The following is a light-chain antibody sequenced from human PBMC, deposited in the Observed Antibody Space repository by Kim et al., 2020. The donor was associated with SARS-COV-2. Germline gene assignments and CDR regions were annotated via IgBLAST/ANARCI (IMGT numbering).Light chain of an antibody. V-gene: IGLV3-19*01. Sequence: VAVGKTVRNTCQGDSLRSYYATWYQQKPGQAPIAVIYGKNNRPSGIPDRFSGSSTGNTASLTIPGTKAGDEADYYGNSRDSKDNVVFGGGTQLTVL. CDR3: NSRDSKDNVV. CDR1: SLRSYY. CDR2: GKN. J-gene: IGLJ2*01.